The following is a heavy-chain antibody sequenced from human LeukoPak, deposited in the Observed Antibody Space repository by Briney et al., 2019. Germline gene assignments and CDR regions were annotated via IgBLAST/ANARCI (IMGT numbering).Heavy chain of an antibody. V-gene: IGHV1-2*02. CDR2: INPKSGGT. CDR3: ARSGRFIGPNNFLTGNYRHDAFDL. D-gene: IGHD3/OR15-3a*01. CDR1: GYTFNGQY. J-gene: IGHJ3*01. Sequence: GASVKVSCKASGYTFNGQYIHWVRQAPGQGLEWMGWINPKSGGTSYLQKFQGRVTMTRDTSMSTAYMELSSLISDDTAVYYCARSGRFIGPNNFLTGNYRHDAFDLWGQGTMVTVSS.